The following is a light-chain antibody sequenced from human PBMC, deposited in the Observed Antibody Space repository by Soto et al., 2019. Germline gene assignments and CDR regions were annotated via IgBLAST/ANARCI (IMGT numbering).Light chain of an antibody. CDR2: EAN. V-gene: IGLV2-23*01. Sequence: QSALTQPASVSXSPGQSITIXCTGTSSDVGSYNVVSWYQQHRGNAPKLMIYEANKRPSGISTRFSGSKSGNTASLTISGLQAEDEADYYCCSYAGSSTWVFGGGTKLTVL. J-gene: IGLJ3*02. CDR3: CSYAGSSTWV. CDR1: SSDVGSYNV.